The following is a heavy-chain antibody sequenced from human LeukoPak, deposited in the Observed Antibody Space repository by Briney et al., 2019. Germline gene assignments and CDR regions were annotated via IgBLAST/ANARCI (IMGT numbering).Heavy chain of an antibody. CDR3: ARDWQTRSGWSNF. CDR1: GVTLSSYA. V-gene: IGHV3-23*01. D-gene: IGHD6-19*01. Sequence: GGSLRLSCTASGVTLSSYAMSWARQAPGKGLEWVSGISSSGSGGNTYYADSVKGRFTISRDSSKNTLFLHMNTLRAEDTAIYYCARDWQTRSGWSNFWGQGILVTVSS. CDR2: ISSSGSGGNT. J-gene: IGHJ4*02.